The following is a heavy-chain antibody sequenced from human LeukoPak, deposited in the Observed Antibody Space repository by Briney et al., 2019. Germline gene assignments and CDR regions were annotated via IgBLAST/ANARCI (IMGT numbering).Heavy chain of an antibody. V-gene: IGHV3-7*03. CDR1: GITFSNYW. J-gene: IGHJ4*02. CDR2: IKQDGSDK. CDR3: ATYHNTLTAKRSYY. D-gene: IGHD2-21*02. Sequence: GGSLRLSCAASGITFSNYWMKWVRQAPGKGLEWLATIKQDGSDKFYVDSVKGRFTISRDNAGNSLYLQMNSLRAEDTAVYYCATYHNTLTAKRSYYWGQGTLVTVPS.